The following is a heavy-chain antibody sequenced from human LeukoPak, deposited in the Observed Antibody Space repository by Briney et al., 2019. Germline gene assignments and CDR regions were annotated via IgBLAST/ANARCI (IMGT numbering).Heavy chain of an antibody. CDR2: MYYSGST. CDR3: ARRSDSGCDDGEDYFDY. V-gene: IGHV4-39*01. Sequence: PSETLSLTCTVSSGSISNSTFYWGWIRQPPGKGLEWIGSMYYSGSTYYNPSLKSRVTITVDTSKNQFSLKMTSVTAADTAVYYCARRSDSGCDDGEDYFDYWGQGTLVTVSS. J-gene: IGHJ4*02. D-gene: IGHD1-26*01. CDR1: SGSISNSTFY.